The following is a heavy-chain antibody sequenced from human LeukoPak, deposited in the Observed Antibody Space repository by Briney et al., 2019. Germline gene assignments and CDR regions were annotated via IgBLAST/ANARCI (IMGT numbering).Heavy chain of an antibody. CDR2: IYTTGTT. CDR1: DTSINTYY. CDR3: AKVAKYYYGSETYFFFDH. V-gene: IGHV4-4*07. J-gene: IGHJ4*02. D-gene: IGHD3-10*01. Sequence: TSDTLSLTCTVSDTSINTYYWSWLRQPAGKGLEWIGHIYTTGTTNYNPSLKSRVTMSIDTSKNQFSLNLRSVTAADTAVYYCAKVAKYYYGSETYFFFDHWGQGTLVTVSS.